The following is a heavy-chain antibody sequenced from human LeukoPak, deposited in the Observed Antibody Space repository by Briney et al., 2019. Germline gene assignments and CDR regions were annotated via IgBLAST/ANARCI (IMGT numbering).Heavy chain of an antibody. J-gene: IGHJ4*02. CDR1: GFTFSNYW. V-gene: IGHV3-7*01. Sequence: GGSLRLSCVASGFTFSNYWMSWVRQAPGKGLERVANINQDGSEKYSVDSAKGRFTFSRDNAKNSLFLQMNSLRADDTAVYYCARDDSSGQYYFDSWGQGTLVTVSS. D-gene: IGHD3-22*01. CDR3: ARDDSSGQYYFDS. CDR2: INQDGSEK.